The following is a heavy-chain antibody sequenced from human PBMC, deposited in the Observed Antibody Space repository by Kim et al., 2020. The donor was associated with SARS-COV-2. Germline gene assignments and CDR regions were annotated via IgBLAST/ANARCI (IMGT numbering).Heavy chain of an antibody. J-gene: IGHJ6*02. V-gene: IGHV3-48*02. CDR2: ISSSTI. D-gene: IGHD3-9*01. CDR3: ARDLLRYFDWTEPYGMDV. Sequence: GGSLRLSCAASGFTFSSYSMNWVRQAPGKGLEWVSYISSSTIYYADSVKGRFTISRDNAKNSLYLQMNSLRDEDTAVYYCARDLLRYFDWTEPYGMDVWGQGNTVTVSS. CDR1: GFTFSSYS.